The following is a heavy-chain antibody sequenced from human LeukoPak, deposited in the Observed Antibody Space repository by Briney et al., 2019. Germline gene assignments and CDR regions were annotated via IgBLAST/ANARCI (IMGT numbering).Heavy chain of an antibody. CDR2: ISFSGHVI. CDR1: GFPFDSYA. Sequence: GGSLRLSCVASGFPFDSYAMNWVRQAPSKGLEWVSFISFSGHVIYIAESVKGRFTISRDNSKNTLYLEMNNLRPADTGVYYCANDHFGSGSWDYWGRGTLVTVSS. D-gene: IGHD3-10*01. J-gene: IGHJ4*02. V-gene: IGHV3-NL1*01. CDR3: ANDHFGSGSWDY.